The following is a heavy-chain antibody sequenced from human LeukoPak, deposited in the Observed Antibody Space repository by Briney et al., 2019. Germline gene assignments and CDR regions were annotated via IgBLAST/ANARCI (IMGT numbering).Heavy chain of an antibody. CDR3: AKGGIYYGSGSYYLIDY. J-gene: IGHJ4*02. CDR2: ITGSGGST. Sequence: QPGGSLRLSCAASGFTFSSYAMSWVRQAPGKGLEWVSSITGSGGSTYHADSVKGRFTISRDNSKNTLYMQMNSLRAEDTAVYYCAKGGIYYGSGSYYLIDYWGQGTLATVSS. CDR1: GFTFSSYA. D-gene: IGHD3-10*01. V-gene: IGHV3-23*01.